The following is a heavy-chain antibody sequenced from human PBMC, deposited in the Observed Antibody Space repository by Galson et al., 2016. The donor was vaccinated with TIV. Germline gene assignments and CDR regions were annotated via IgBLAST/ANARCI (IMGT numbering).Heavy chain of an antibody. V-gene: IGHV3-74*03. CDR1: GFTFSNYW. CDR3: VRGEERPLVGGKPFDY. D-gene: IGHD1-26*01. J-gene: IGHJ4*02. CDR2: INSDGRTT. Sequence: LRLSCAASGFTFSNYWMHWVRQAPGKGLVWVLRINSDGRTTTYADSVEGRFTISRDNAKNTLYLQMNSLRAEDTAVYYCVRGEERPLVGGKPFDYWGQGALVTVSS.